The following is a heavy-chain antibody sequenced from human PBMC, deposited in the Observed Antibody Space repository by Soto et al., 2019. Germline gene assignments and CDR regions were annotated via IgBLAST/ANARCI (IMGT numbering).Heavy chain of an antibody. J-gene: IGHJ5*02. CDR2: IYNSGST. V-gene: IGHV4-31*01. D-gene: IGHD5-12*01. CDR3: ARETVGTIDR. Sequence: QVQLQESGPGLVKPSQTLSLTCTVSGGSISSVGYYWSWIRQHPGKGLEWIGYIYNSGSTHYNPSLKSPTTMSVDTSKNQFSLKLSSVTVADTAVYFWARETVGTIDRWGQGTLVTVSS. CDR1: GGSISSVGYY.